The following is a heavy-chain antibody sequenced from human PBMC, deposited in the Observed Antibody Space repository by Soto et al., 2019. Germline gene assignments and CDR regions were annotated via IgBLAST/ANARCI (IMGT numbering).Heavy chain of an antibody. CDR1: GGSISSSSYY. V-gene: IGHV4-39*01. D-gene: IGHD3-16*01. Sequence: SETLSLTCTVSGGSISSSSYYWGWIRQPPGKGLEWIGSIYYSGSTYYNPSLKSRVTISVDTSKNQFSLKLSSVTAADTAVYYCARRWGLKLHLGERPFDYWGQGTLVTVSS. CDR2: IYYSGST. J-gene: IGHJ4*02. CDR3: ARRWGLKLHLGERPFDY.